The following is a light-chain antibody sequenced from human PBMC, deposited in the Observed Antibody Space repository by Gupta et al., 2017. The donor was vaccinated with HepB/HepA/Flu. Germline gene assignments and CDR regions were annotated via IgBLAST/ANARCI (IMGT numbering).Light chain of an antibody. J-gene: IGLJ2*01. CDR2: DVN. CDR3: SSNAGSYSVV. CDR1: SSDVGGYNY. Sequence: QSALTQPRSVSGSPGQSGTISCTGTSSDVGGYNYVSWYQQHPGKAPKLMIYDVNKRPSGVPDRFSGSKSGNTASLTISARQAEDEADYYCSSNAGSYSVVFGGGTKLTVL. V-gene: IGLV2-11*01.